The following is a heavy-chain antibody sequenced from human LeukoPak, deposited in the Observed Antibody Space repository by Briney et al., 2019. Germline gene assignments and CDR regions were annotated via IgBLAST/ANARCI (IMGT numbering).Heavy chain of an antibody. V-gene: IGHV3-23*01. D-gene: IGHD6-19*01. CDR3: AKGLGFLPQFDY. CDR2: IGDSGTTT. J-gene: IGHJ4*02. Sequence: GGSLRLSCAASGFTFSTEAMTWVRQAPGKGLEWVSTIGDSGTTTYYADSVKGRLTISRDNSKNTVYLQMNSLRAEDTALYYCAKGLGFLPQFDYWGQGTLVAVSS. CDR1: GFTFSTEA.